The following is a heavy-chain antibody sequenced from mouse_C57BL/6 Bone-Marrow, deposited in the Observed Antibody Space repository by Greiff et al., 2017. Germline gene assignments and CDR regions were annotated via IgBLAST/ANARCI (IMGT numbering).Heavy chain of an antibody. Sequence: EVQLQQSGTVLARPGASVKMSCKTSGYTFTSYWMHWVKQRPGQGLEWIGAIYPGNSDTSYNQKFKGKAKLTAVTSASPAYMELSSLTNEDSAVYYCTRSDCYYVPFFDYWGQGTTLTVSS. CDR2: IYPGNSDT. CDR3: TRSDCYYVPFFDY. CDR1: GYTFTSYW. J-gene: IGHJ2*01. V-gene: IGHV1-5*01. D-gene: IGHD2-3*01.